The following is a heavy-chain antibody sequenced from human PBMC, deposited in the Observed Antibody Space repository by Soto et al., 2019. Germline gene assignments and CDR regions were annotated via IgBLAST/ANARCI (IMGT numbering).Heavy chain of an antibody. CDR2: INHSGST. CDR1: GGSFSGYY. J-gene: IGHJ5*02. CDR3: ARPRITMVRGVITPTGFDP. D-gene: IGHD3-10*01. Sequence: LETLSLTCAVYGGSFSGYYWSWIRQPPGKGLEWIGEINHSGSTNYNPSLKSRVTISVDTSKNQFSLKLSSVTAADTAVYYCARPRITMVRGVITPTGFDPWGQGTLVTVSS. V-gene: IGHV4-34*01.